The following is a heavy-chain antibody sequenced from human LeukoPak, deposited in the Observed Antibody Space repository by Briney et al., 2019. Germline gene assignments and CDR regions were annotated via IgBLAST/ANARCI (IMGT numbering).Heavy chain of an antibody. J-gene: IGHJ4*02. CDR1: GNYW. Sequence: GGSLRLACAASGNYWMHWVRQAPGKGLVWVSRINSDGSSTSYADSVKGRFTISRDNAKNTLYLQMNSLRAEDTAVYYCARKAGGYSYGPLDYWGQGTLVTVSS. CDR2: INSDGSST. D-gene: IGHD5-18*01. CDR3: ARKAGGYSYGPLDY. V-gene: IGHV3-74*01.